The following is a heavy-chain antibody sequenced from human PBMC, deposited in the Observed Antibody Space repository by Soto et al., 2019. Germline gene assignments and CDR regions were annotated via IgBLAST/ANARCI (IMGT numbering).Heavy chain of an antibody. Sequence: GGSLRLSCAASGFTFSSYWMSWVRQAPGKGLEWVANIKQDGSEKYNVDSVKGRFTISGDNAKNSLYLQMNSLRAEDTAVYYCARDTGGYDLSPWGYYYMDVWGKGTTVTVSS. V-gene: IGHV3-7*01. D-gene: IGHD5-12*01. J-gene: IGHJ6*03. CDR1: GFTFSSYW. CDR3: ARDTGGYDLSPWGYYYMDV. CDR2: IKQDGSEK.